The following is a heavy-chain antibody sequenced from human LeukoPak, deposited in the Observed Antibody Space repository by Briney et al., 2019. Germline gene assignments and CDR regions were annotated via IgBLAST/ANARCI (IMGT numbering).Heavy chain of an antibody. J-gene: IGHJ3*02. CDR3: AKFGSGWYYGASDI. Sequence: GESLRLSCAASGFTFSSYAMSWVRQAPGKGLEWVSGISSSGGSTYYADSVKGRFTISRDNSKNTLFLQMNSLRAEDTAVYYCAKFGSGWYYGASDIWGQWTMVTISS. D-gene: IGHD6-19*01. CDR1: GFTFSSYA. V-gene: IGHV3-23*01. CDR2: ISSSGGST.